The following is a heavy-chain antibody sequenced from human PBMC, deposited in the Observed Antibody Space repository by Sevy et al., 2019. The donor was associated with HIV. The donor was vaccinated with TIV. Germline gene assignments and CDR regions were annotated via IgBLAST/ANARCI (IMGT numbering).Heavy chain of an antibody. J-gene: IGHJ3*02. CDR1: GFTFGSYG. CDR2: ISYDGSHK. Sequence: GGSLRLSCAASGFTFGSYGMHWVRQAPGKGLEWVAVISYDGSHKYYADSVKGRFTISRDNSKNTLYLQMNSLRAEDTAVYYCAKDHLGGWYANYASDIWGQGTMVTVSS. V-gene: IGHV3-30*18. CDR3: AKDHLGGWYANYASDI. D-gene: IGHD6-19*01.